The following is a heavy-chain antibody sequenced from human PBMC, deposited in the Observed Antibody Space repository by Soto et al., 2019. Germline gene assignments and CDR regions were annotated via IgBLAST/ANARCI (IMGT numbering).Heavy chain of an antibody. CDR1: GGSISSSSYD. CDR3: ARLTTVTTRNFDY. Sequence: TLSLTCTVSGGSISSSSYDWSWIRQHPGKGLEWIGYIYYSGSTYYNPSLKSRVTISVDTSKNQFSLKLSSVNAADTAVYYCARLTTVTTRNFDYWGQGTLVTVSS. D-gene: IGHD4-17*01. J-gene: IGHJ4*02. V-gene: IGHV4-31*03. CDR2: IYYSGST.